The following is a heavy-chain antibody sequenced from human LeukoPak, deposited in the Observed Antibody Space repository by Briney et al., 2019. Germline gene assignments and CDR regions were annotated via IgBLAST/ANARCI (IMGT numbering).Heavy chain of an antibody. CDR2: IYTSGST. CDR1: GGSISSGTYY. D-gene: IGHD3-10*01. CDR3: AAENTYDSGTYYFPSDY. J-gene: IGHJ4*02. V-gene: IGHV4-61*02. Sequence: PSETPSLTCTVSGGSISSGTYYWSWIRQPAGKGLEWIGRIYTSGSTNYNPSLKSRVSISVDTSKNQFSLKLSSVTAADTAVYYCAAENTYDSGTYYFPSDYWGQGTLVTVSS.